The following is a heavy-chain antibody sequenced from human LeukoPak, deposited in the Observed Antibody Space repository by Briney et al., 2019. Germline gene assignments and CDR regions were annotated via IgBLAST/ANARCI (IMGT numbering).Heavy chain of an antibody. CDR3: AKALNYWYFDL. CDR1: GFTFSSYD. J-gene: IGHJ2*01. V-gene: IGHV3-23*01. CDR2: SGGDGGST. Sequence: GGSLRLSCAASGFTFSSYDMSWVRQAPGKGLEWVSASGGDGGSTYADSVKGRFTISRDNSKNTLYLQMNSLRAEDTATYYCAKALNYWYFDLWGRGNLVAVSS.